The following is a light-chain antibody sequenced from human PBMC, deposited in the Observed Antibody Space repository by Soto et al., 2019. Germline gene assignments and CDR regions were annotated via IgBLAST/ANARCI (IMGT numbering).Light chain of an antibody. CDR2: GNS. CDR3: SSYTTSNTRQIV. Sequence: QSVLTQPPSVSGAPGQRVTISCTGSSSNIGAGYDVHWYQQLPGTAPKLLIYGNSNRPSGVPDRFSGSKSGNTASLTISGLQPEGEADYYCSSYTTSNTRQIVFGTGTNVTVL. J-gene: IGLJ1*01. V-gene: IGLV1-40*01. CDR1: SSNIGAGYD.